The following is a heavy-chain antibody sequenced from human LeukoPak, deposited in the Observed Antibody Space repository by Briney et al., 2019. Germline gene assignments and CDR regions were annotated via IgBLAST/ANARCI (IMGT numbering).Heavy chain of an antibody. V-gene: IGHV1-18*01. CDR1: GYTFTSYG. J-gene: IGHJ4*02. CDR3: ATDPNTAMGFDY. D-gene: IGHD5-18*01. CDR2: ISAYNGNT. Sequence: ASVKVSCKASGYTFTSYGISWVRQAPGQGLEYMGWISAYNGNTNYAQKLQGRVTMTEDTSTDTAYMELSSLRSEDTAVYYCATDPNTAMGFDYWGQGTLVTVSS.